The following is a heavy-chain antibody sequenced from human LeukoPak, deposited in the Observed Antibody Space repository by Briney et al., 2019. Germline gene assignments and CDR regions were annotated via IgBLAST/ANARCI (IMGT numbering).Heavy chain of an antibody. D-gene: IGHD3-10*01. J-gene: IGHJ4*02. Sequence: GGSLRLSCAASGFTFSSYDMHRVRQATGRGLEWVSGIGSGGDTYYPDSVKGRFTISRENAKNSLYLQMNSLRAGDTAVYYCARSPHRGYYYGSGSYSEFDYWGQGTLVTVSS. V-gene: IGHV3-13*01. CDR1: GFTFSSYD. CDR3: ARSPHRGYYYGSGSYSEFDY. CDR2: IGSGGDT.